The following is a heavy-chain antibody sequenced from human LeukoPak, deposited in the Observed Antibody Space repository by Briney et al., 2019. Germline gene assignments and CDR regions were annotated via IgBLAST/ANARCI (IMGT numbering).Heavy chain of an antibody. J-gene: IGHJ6*02. D-gene: IGHD2-15*01. Sequence: ASVKVSCKASGYTFTSYDINWVRQATGQGLEWMGWMNPNSGNTGYAQKFQGRVTMTRNTSISTAYMELSSLRSEDTAVYYCASIAQTYSFSGSDYYYYGMDVWGQGTTVTVSS. CDR3: ASIAQTYSFSGSDYYYYGMDV. CDR1: GYTFTSYD. V-gene: IGHV1-8*01. CDR2: MNPNSGNT.